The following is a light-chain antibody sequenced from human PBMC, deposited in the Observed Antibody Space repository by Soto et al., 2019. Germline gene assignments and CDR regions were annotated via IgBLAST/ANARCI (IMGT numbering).Light chain of an antibody. CDR2: EVS. J-gene: IGLJ1*01. V-gene: IGLV2-23*02. CDR1: SSDGGSYNL. CDR3: CSYAGSSTLV. Sequence: QSALTQPASVSGSPGQSITISCTGTSSDGGSYNLVSWYQHHPGKAPKLMIYEVSKRPSGGSNRFSGSKSGNTASLTISGLQAEDEADYYCCSYAGSSTLVFGTGTKVTVL.